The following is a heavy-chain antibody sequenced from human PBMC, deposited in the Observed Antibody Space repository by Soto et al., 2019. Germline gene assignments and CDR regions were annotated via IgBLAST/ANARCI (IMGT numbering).Heavy chain of an antibody. J-gene: IGHJ6*02. Sequence: EVQLVESGGGLVKPGGSLRLSCAASGFTLRGNSMNWVRQAPGKGLEWVSSFTSSDYIYYADSVRGRFTISRDNATNSLYLQMTSLRAEDTAVYYCARDVLCGGDWGCFYYGMDAWGQGTTVTVSS. D-gene: IGHD2-21*02. CDR3: ARDVLCGGDWGCFYYGMDA. V-gene: IGHV3-21*01. CDR2: FTSSDYI. CDR1: GFTLRGNS.